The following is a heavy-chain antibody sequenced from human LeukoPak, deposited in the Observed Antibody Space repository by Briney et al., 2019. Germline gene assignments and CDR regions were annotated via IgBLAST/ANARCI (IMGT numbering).Heavy chain of an antibody. J-gene: IGHJ4*02. CDR3: ARWLQLTHYFDY. V-gene: IGHV4-39*01. Sequence: PSETLSLTCTVSGDSISSSSYYWGWIRQPPGKGLEWIGSIYYSGSTYYNPSLKSRVTISVDTSKNQFSLKLSSVTAADTAVYYCARWLQLTHYFDYWGQGTLVTVSS. CDR2: IYYSGST. D-gene: IGHD5-24*01. CDR1: GDSISSSSYY.